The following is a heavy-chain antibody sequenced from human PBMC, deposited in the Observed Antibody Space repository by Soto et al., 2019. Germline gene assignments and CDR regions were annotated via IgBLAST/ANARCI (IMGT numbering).Heavy chain of an antibody. CDR2: IWYDGSNK. Sequence: GGSLRLSCAASGFTFSSYGMHWVRQAPGKGLEWVAVIWYDGSNKYYADSVKGRFTISRDNSKNTLYLQMNSLRAEDTAVYYCARDLERDAFDIWGQGTMVTVSS. J-gene: IGHJ3*02. CDR1: GFTFSSYG. D-gene: IGHD3-3*01. V-gene: IGHV3-33*01. CDR3: ARDLERDAFDI.